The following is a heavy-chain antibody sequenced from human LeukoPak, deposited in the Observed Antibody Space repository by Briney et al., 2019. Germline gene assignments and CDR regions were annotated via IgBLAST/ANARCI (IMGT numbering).Heavy chain of an antibody. D-gene: IGHD3-10*01. CDR1: GFTFSSYW. J-gene: IGHJ4*02. V-gene: IGHV3-74*01. CDR2: INSDGSST. CDR3: AREFSYYGSGRPLDY. Sequence: PGGSLRLSCAASGFTFSSYWMHWVRQAPGKGLVWVSRINSDGSSTSYADSVKGRFTISRDNAKNTLYLQMNSLRAKDTAVYYCAREFSYYGSGRPLDYWGQGTLVTVSS.